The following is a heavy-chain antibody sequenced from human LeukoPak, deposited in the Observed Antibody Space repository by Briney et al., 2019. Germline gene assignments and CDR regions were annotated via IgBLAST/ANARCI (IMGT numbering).Heavy chain of an antibody. CDR3: ARHEPYGSTWRDFDY. Sequence: SETLSLTCAVYGGSFSGYYWSWIRQPPGEGLEWIGEINHSGSTNYNPSLKSRVTISVDTSKNQFSLKLSSVTAADTAVYYCARHEPYGSTWRDFDYWGQGTLVTVSS. J-gene: IGHJ4*02. D-gene: IGHD6-13*01. V-gene: IGHV4-34*01. CDR1: GGSFSGYY. CDR2: INHSGST.